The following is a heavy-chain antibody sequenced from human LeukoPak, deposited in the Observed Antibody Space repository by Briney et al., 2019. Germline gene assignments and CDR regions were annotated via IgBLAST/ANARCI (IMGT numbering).Heavy chain of an antibody. CDR2: TYYRSKWYN. D-gene: IGHD2-2*01. CDR1: GDSVSSNSAA. Sequence: KDSQTLSLTCAISGDSVSSNSAAWNWIRQSPSRGLEWLGRTYYRSKWYNDYAVSVKSRTTINPDTSKNQFSLQLNSVTPEDTAVYYCARSLSRIVEPAAMGELCYYGMDVWGKGTTVTVSS. CDR3: ARSLSRIVEPAAMGELCYYGMDV. J-gene: IGHJ6*04. V-gene: IGHV6-1*01.